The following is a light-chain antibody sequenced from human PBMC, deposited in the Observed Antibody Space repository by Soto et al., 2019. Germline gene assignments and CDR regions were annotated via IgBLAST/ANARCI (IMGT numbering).Light chain of an antibody. V-gene: IGKV1-5*03. CDR3: QQYNDYPWT. CDR2: KAS. CDR1: QSISSW. Sequence: DIQMTQSPSTLSASLGDRVTITCRASQSISSWLAWYQQKPGKAPNLLIYKASTLQSGVPSRFSGGGSGTEFTLTVSSLQPDDFAIYYCQQYNDYPWTFGQGTKVEI. J-gene: IGKJ1*01.